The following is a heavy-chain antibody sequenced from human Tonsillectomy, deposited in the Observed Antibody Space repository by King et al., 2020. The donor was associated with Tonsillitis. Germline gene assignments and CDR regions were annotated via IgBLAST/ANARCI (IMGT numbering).Heavy chain of an antibody. CDR2: IKQNGSEK. Sequence: VQLVESGGGLVQPGGSLRLSCAASGFTFRNYWVSCVRQGPGKGLEWVANIKQNGSEKNYVDSVKGRFTISRDNAKNSLYLQKNSLGAEDTAVYYCARDRGITIYYYYGMDVWGQGTTVTVSS. CDR1: GFTFRNYW. CDR3: ARDRGITIYYYYGMDV. J-gene: IGHJ6*02. D-gene: IGHD3-9*01. V-gene: IGHV3-7*01.